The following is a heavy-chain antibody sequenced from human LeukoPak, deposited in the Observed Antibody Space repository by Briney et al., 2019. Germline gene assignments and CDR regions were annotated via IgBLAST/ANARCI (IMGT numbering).Heavy chain of an antibody. V-gene: IGHV1-24*01. J-gene: IGHJ6*02. CDR1: GYTLTELS. Sequence: ASVKVSCKVSGYTLTELSMHWVRQAPGKGLEWMGGFDPEDGETIYAQKFQGRVTMTEDTSTDTAYMELSSLRSEDTAVYYCATMARMTYYYDSSGSNRPYYYGMDVWGQGTTVTVSS. CDR3: ATMARMTYYYDSSGSNRPYYYGMDV. CDR2: FDPEDGET. D-gene: IGHD3-22*01.